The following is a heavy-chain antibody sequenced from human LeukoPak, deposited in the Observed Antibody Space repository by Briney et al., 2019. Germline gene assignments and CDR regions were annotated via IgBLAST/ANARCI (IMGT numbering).Heavy chain of an antibody. CDR1: GFTVSSNY. J-gene: IGHJ4*02. CDR3: ARETPDILTGYPYFDY. V-gene: IGHV3-53*01. D-gene: IGHD3-9*01. CDR2: IYSGGST. Sequence: GGSLGLSCAASGFTVSSNYMSWVRQAPGKGLEWVSVIYSGGSTYYADSVKGRFTISRDNSKNTLYLQMNSLRAEDTAVYYCARETPDILTGYPYFDYWGQGTLVTVSS.